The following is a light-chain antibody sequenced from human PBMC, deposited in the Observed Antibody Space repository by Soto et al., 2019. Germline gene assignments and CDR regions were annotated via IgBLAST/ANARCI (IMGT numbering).Light chain of an antibody. Sequence: DIQMTQSSSTLSASVGDRVTITCRASQSITNWLAWYRQKPGKAPNLLIYDASSLETGVPSRFSGNGSGTEFTLTISSLQPDDFATYYCQQYSTYPLTFGGGTKVEIK. CDR3: QQYSTYPLT. CDR1: QSITNW. J-gene: IGKJ4*01. CDR2: DAS. V-gene: IGKV1-5*01.